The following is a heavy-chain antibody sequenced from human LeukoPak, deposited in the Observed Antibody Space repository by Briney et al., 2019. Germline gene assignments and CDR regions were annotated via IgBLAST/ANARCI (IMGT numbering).Heavy chain of an antibody. D-gene: IGHD3-3*01. J-gene: IGHJ6*02. V-gene: IGHV3-23*01. Sequence: QPGGSLRLSCAASGFTFGNYAMSWVRQAPGKGLQWVSTIASYGGTTYYADSVKGRFTISRDNSKNTLYLQMNSLRAEDTAVYYCARDAQYYDFWSGYPRAGYYYYGMDVWGQGTTVTVSS. CDR3: ARDAQYYDFWSGYPRAGYYYYGMDV. CDR1: GFTFGNYA. CDR2: IASYGGTT.